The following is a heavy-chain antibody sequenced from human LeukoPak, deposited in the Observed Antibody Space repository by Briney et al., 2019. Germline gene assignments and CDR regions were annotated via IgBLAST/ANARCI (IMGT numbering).Heavy chain of an antibody. CDR3: TRGGSVPATRSFDY. J-gene: IGHJ4*02. CDR2: IDTAGSAT. V-gene: IGHV3-74*01. Sequence: GGSLRLSCTASGFTFSNFWMHWVRQAPGKGLVWVSGIDTAGSATRYADSVKGRFTISRDSAKNTLFLQINSLRAEDTAVYYCTRGGSVPATRSFDYWGQGTLVTVSS. CDR1: GFTFSNFW. D-gene: IGHD6-19*01.